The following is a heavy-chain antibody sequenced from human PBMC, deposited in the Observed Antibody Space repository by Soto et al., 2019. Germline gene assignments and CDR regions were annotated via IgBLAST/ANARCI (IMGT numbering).Heavy chain of an antibody. V-gene: IGHV4-31*03. Sequence: QVQLQESGPGLVKPSQTLSLICTVSGDSITTGGYYWSWIRQLPGKGLGWIGYIYYSGVSYYNPSLKCRVSMSVARSTNHLSLKLNSVTAADTAVYYCASGQRSGTYYYYGMDVWGQGTTVIVSS. CDR2: IYYSGVS. CDR1: GDSITTGGYY. J-gene: IGHJ6*02. CDR3: ASGQRSGTYYYYGMDV.